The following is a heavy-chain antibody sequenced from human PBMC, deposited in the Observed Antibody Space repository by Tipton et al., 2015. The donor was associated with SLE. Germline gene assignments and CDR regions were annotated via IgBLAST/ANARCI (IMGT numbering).Heavy chain of an antibody. CDR2: ILTSGDT. J-gene: IGHJ4*02. CDR3: ARASGGLLPFDY. Sequence: TLSLTCTVSGGSTNNNVYSWTWIRQPAGKGLEWIGRILTSGDTIYSPSLKSRVTISIDTSKNQFSLRLNSVTASDTAVYYCARASGGLLPFDYWGQGTLVTVSS. D-gene: IGHD3-22*01. V-gene: IGHV4-61*02. CDR1: GGSTNNNVYS.